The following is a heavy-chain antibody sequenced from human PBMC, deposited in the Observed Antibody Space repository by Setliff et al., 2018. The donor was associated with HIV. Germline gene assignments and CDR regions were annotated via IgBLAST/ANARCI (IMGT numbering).Heavy chain of an antibody. Sequence: PGGSLRLSCAASGFTFSSYALHWVRQAPGKGLEWVAVISYDGSNKYYADSVKGRFTISRDNSKNTLYLQMNSLRVEDTAVYHCARSPQGGYFDYWGQGTLVTVSS. CDR2: ISYDGSNK. CDR1: GFTFSSYA. J-gene: IGHJ4*03. CDR3: ARSPQGGYFDY. V-gene: IGHV3-30*14.